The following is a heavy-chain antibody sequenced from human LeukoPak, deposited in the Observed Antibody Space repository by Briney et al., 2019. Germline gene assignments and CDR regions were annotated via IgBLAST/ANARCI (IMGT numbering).Heavy chain of an antibody. D-gene: IGHD2-8*02. J-gene: IGHJ4*02. CDR1: GFIFSNFE. CDR2: INSGATSE. V-gene: IGHV3-48*03. Sequence: GGSLRLSCTASGFIFSNFEMNWVRQAPGKGPQWVAYINSGATSEYYADSVKGRFTISRDNAKNSLYLQMNSLGVQDTAIYYCARVICTGGSCFQNDYWGQGTLVTFSS. CDR3: ARVICTGGSCFQNDY.